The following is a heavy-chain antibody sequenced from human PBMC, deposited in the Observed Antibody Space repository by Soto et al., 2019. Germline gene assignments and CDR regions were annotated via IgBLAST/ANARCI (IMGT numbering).Heavy chain of an antibody. D-gene: IGHD1-26*01. J-gene: IGHJ3*01. CDR2: TYYGSRWYN. CDR1: GDSVASNSAA. V-gene: IGHV6-1*01. Sequence: PSQTLSLTGAISGDSVASNSAAWIWIRQSPSRGLEWLTRTYYGSRWYNAYAVAVKSRVTINPDTSKNQFSLHLNSVTYEDTAIYYRPREGASTFDVWGQGTMVTVSS. CDR3: PREGASTFDV.